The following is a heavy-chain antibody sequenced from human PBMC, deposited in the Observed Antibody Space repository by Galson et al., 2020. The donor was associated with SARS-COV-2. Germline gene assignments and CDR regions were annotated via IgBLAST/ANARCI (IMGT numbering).Heavy chain of an antibody. CDR3: VRARNNLPRLWVLHYVVDV. J-gene: IGHJ6*02. CDR2: ISGSGFSP. D-gene: IGHD3-16*01. CDR1: EFTFSSHV. Sequence: GGSLRLSCFASEFTFSSHVMGWVRQAPGKGLEWVSGISGSGFSPYYADSVKGRFAIARDASKSTLYLQMNSLRAEDTDGYYCVRARNNLPRLWVLHYVVDVGGQGTTGTVS. V-gene: IGHV3-23*01.